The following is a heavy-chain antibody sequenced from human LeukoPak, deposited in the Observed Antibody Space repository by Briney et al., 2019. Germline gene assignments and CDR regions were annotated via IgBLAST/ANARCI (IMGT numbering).Heavy chain of an antibody. CDR1: GFTFSSYW. V-gene: IGHV3-7*01. Sequence: PGGSLRLSCAASGFTFSSYWMSWVRQAPGKGLEWVANIKQDGSEKYYVDSVKGRFTISGDNAKNSLYLQMNSLRAEDTAVYYCARGGGSGYREGYYYGMDVWGQGTTVTVSS. CDR2: IKQDGSEK. D-gene: IGHD6-25*01. J-gene: IGHJ6*02. CDR3: ARGGGSGYREGYYYGMDV.